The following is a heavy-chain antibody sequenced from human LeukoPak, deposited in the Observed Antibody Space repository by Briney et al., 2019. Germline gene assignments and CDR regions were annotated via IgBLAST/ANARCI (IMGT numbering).Heavy chain of an antibody. V-gene: IGHV3-21*01. D-gene: IGHD3-3*01. Sequence: PGGSLRLSCAASGFTFSSYSMNWVRQAPGKGLEWVSSISSSSSYIYYADSVKGRFTISRDNAKNSLYLQMNSLRAEDTAVYYCAKVARGVLRFLEWSRYGMDVWGQGTTVTVSS. CDR2: ISSSSSYI. CDR3: AKVARGVLRFLEWSRYGMDV. J-gene: IGHJ6*02. CDR1: GFTFSSYS.